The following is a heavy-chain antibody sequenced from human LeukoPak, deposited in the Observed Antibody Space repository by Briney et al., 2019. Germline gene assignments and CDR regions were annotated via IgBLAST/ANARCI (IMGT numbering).Heavy chain of an antibody. CDR2: ILYSGST. V-gene: IGHV4-59*08. Sequence: SETLSLTCTVSGVSISSSYWSWIRQPPGKGLEWIGYILYSGSTNYNPSLKSRVTISVDTSKNQFSLKVNSVTAADTAVYYCARHVALAGTLFDYWGQGTLVTVSS. CDR1: GVSISSSY. J-gene: IGHJ4*02. D-gene: IGHD6-19*01. CDR3: ARHVALAGTLFDY.